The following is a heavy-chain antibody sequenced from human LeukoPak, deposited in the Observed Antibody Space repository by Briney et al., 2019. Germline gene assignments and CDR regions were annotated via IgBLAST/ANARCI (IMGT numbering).Heavy chain of an antibody. D-gene: IGHD3-22*01. J-gene: IGHJ4*02. CDR1: GGSISGTTYY. V-gene: IGHV4-39*07. CDR2: IYYTGTT. CDR3: AREDYYDSSGYLDY. Sequence: SETLSLTCTVSGGSISGTTYYWVWIRQPPGKGLEWIGSIYYTGTTYYNPSLKSRVTISVDTSKNQFSLRLSSVTAADTAVYYCAREDYYDSSGYLDYWGQGTLVTVSS.